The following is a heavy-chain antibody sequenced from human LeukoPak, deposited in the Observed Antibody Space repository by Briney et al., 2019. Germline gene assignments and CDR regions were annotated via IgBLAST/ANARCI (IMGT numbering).Heavy chain of an antibody. J-gene: IGHJ5*02. CDR1: GFSFSSYA. CDR3: ARDEIYGSGSGNWFDP. Sequence: GRSLRLSCTASGFSFSSYAMHWVRQAPGKGLEWVAVILYDGSTKYYADSVKGRFTLSRDNSKNTVSLQMNSLRREDTAVYYCARDEIYGSGSGNWFDPWGQGTLVTVSS. D-gene: IGHD3-10*01. CDR2: ILYDGSTK. V-gene: IGHV3-30*04.